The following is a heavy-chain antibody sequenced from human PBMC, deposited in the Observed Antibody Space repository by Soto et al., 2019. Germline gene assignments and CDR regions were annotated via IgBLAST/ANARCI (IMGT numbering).Heavy chain of an antibody. Sequence: ASVKVSCKASGYTFTSYGISWVRQAPGQGLEWMGWISAYNGNTNYAQKLQGRVTMTTDTPTSTAYMELRSLTSDDTAVYYCARGYYDILTGYLFSYFDYWGQGTLVTVSS. CDR2: ISAYNGNT. V-gene: IGHV1-18*04. J-gene: IGHJ4*02. CDR3: ARGYYDILTGYLFSYFDY. CDR1: GYTFTSYG. D-gene: IGHD3-9*01.